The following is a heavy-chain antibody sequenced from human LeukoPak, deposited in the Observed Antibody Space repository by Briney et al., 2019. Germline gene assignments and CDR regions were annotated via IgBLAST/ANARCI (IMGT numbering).Heavy chain of an antibody. V-gene: IGHV1-24*01. CDR3: VSYPITMIRGVIIEGFDP. J-gene: IGHJ5*02. CDR1: GYTLTEIS. CDR2: FDPEEGET. Sequence: GASVKVSCKVSGYTLTEISMHWVRQAPGKGLEWMGGFDPEEGETIYAQKFQGRVTMTEDTSTDTAYMELSSLRSEDTAVFYCVSYPITMIRGVIIEGFDPWGQGTLVTVSS. D-gene: IGHD3-10*01.